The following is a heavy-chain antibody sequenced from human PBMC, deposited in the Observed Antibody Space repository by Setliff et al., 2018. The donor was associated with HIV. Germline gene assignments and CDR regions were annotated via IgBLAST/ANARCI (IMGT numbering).Heavy chain of an antibody. CDR3: ARYNFWSGYESDY. V-gene: IGHV1-18*01. CDR2: VSPYNGDT. Sequence: RASVKVSCKTSDYIFLSYGISWVRQAPGQGLEWMGWVSPYNGDTKYAQKFQGRVTMTTDTSARTGYMELRNLRSDDTAVYYCARYNFWSGYESDYWGQGTLVTVSS. D-gene: IGHD3-3*01. CDR1: DYIFLSYG. J-gene: IGHJ4*02.